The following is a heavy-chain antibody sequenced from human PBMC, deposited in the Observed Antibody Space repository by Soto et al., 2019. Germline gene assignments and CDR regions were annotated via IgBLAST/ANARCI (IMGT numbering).Heavy chain of an antibody. Sequence: EVQLVESGGGLVQPGGSLRLSCAASGFTFSNYWMSWVRQAPGKGLEWVANIEQSGSETYYVDSVKGRFTISRDNAKSSHSLPMNRLRAEDTAVYYCARLSPSGYSYGSLFDFWGQEAWSPSPQ. CDR2: IEQSGSET. CDR1: GFTFSNYW. D-gene: IGHD5-18*01. CDR3: ARLSPSGYSYGSLFDF. V-gene: IGHV3-7*03. J-gene: IGHJ4*01.